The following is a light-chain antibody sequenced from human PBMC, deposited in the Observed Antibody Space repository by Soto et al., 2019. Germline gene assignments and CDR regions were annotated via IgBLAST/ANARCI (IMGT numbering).Light chain of an antibody. CDR3: QQRGTGPQT. Sequence: ELVLTQSPATLSLSPGESATLSCTASQRISSYLSWYQQRTGHAPRLLIYDASHRATGIPARLSGRGSGTEFRLNSSCLEPEDFAVYYCQQRGTGPQTFGQGIKRAI. V-gene: IGKV3-11*01. CDR1: QRISSY. CDR2: DAS. J-gene: IGKJ2*01.